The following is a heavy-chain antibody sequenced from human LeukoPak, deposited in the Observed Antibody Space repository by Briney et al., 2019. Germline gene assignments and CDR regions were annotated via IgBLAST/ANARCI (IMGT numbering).Heavy chain of an antibody. CDR1: GYTFTSYG. Sequence: ASVKVSCKASGYTFTSYGISWVRQAPGQGLEWMGWINPNSGGTNYAQKFQGRVTMTRDTSINTAYMELSRLRSDDTAVYYCARGPYDYVWGSYRPSWWFDPWGQGTLVTVSS. J-gene: IGHJ5*02. D-gene: IGHD3-16*02. V-gene: IGHV1-2*02. CDR3: ARGPYDYVWGSYRPSWWFDP. CDR2: INPNSGGT.